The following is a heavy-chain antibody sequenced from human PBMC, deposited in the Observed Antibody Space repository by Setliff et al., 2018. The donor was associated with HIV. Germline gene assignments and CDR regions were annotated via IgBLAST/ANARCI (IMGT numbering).Heavy chain of an antibody. CDR2: IYTSGST. J-gene: IGHJ3*02. CDR1: GGSISSYY. Sequence: PSETLSLTCTVSGGSISSYYWSWIRQPPGKGLEWIGYIYTSGSTNYNPSLKSRVTISVDTSKNQFSLKLSSVTAADTAVYYCARHSIAVVIGVPERDDAFDIWGHGTMVTVSS. V-gene: IGHV4-4*08. CDR3: ARHSIAVVIGVPERDDAFDI. D-gene: IGHD2-21*01.